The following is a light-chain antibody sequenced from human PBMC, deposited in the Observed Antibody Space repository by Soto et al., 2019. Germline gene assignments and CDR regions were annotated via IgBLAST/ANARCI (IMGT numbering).Light chain of an antibody. CDR2: SNN. CDR3: AAWDDSLNGAV. Sequence: QSVLAQPPSASGTPGQRVTISCSGGSSNIGRNTVNWYQQFPGTAPKLLIYSNNQRPSGVPDRFSGSKSGTSASLAISGLQSEDEADYYCAAWDDSLNGAVFGGGTQLTVL. J-gene: IGLJ7*01. CDR1: SSNIGRNT. V-gene: IGLV1-44*01.